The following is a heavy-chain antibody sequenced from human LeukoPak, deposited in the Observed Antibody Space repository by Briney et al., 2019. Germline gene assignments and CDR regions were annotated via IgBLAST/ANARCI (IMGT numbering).Heavy chain of an antibody. CDR1: TGSFSDHY. V-gene: IGHV4-34*01. CDR2: ITPSGST. J-gene: IGHJ6*02. CDR3: ARSRVPYYYSYGMDV. Sequence: SETLSLTCAVYTGSFSDHYWSWIRQSPGKGLEWIGDITPSGSTSYTPSLKSRVTTSVDTSKNYFSLNLRSVTAADTAVYYCARSRVPYYYSYGMDVWGQGTTVTVSS.